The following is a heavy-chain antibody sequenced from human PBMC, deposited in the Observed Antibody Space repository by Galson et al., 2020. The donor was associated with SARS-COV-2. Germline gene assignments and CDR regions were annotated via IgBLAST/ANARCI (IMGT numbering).Heavy chain of an antibody. CDR2: IYTIGST. J-gene: IGHJ4*02. CDR3: VSSMAIDY. Sequence: TLSLTCPVPGGSISSGNYYWNRIRQHAGKGLEGIGRIYTIGSTNYNPSLTSRVSIALDTSRNQFSLKLGSVTAADTAIYYCVSSMAIDYWGKGILVTVSS. D-gene: IGHD2-2*02. V-gene: IGHV4-61*02. CDR1: GGSISSGNYY.